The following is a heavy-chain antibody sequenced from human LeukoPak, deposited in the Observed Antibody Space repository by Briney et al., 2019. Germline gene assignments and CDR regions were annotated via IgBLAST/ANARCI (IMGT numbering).Heavy chain of an antibody. V-gene: IGHV4-4*07. Sequence: SETLSLTCIVSGGSVRNYYWSWIRQPAGKGLEWIGRINTSGNTHYNPSLKSRVTMSVDTSKNQFSLKLSSVTAADTAVYYCARGRPDGSGSYYKFDPWGQGTLVTVSS. CDR2: INTSGNT. J-gene: IGHJ5*02. CDR1: GGSVRNYY. CDR3: ARGRPDGSGSYYKFDP. D-gene: IGHD3-10*01.